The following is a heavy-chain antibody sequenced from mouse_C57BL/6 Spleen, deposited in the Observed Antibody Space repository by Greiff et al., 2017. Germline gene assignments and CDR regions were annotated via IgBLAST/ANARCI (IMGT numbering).Heavy chain of an antibody. CDR3: TRRHYGSSPWYFDV. Sequence: QVQLQQSGAELVRPGASVTLSCKASGYTFTDYEMHWVKQTPVHGLEWIGAIDPETGGTAYNQKFKGKAILTADKSSSTAYMELRSLTSEDSAVYYCTRRHYGSSPWYFDVWGTGTTVTVSS. CDR2: IDPETGGT. D-gene: IGHD1-1*01. V-gene: IGHV1-15*01. J-gene: IGHJ1*03. CDR1: GYTFTDYE.